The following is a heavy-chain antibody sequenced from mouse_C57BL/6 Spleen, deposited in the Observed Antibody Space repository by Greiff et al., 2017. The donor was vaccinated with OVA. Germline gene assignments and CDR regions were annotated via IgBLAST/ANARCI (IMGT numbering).Heavy chain of an antibody. V-gene: IGHV5-16*01. CDR3: ARDPGEGMDY. D-gene: IGHD2-13*01. Sequence: EVMLVESEGGLVQPGSSMKLSCTASGFTFSDYYMAWVRQVPEKGLEWVANINYDGSSTYYLDSLKSRFIISRDNAKNILYLQMSSLKSEDTATYYCARDPGEGMDYWGQGTSVTVSS. CDR1: GFTFSDYY. J-gene: IGHJ4*01. CDR2: INYDGSST.